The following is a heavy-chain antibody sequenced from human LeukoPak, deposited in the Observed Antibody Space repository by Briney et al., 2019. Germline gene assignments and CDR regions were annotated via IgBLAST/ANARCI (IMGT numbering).Heavy chain of an antibody. V-gene: IGHV4-38-2*02. CDR3: ARAANRVPQD. CDR2: IYYSGST. J-gene: IGHJ4*02. CDR1: GYSISSGYY. Sequence: SETLSLTCTVSGYSISSGYYWGWIRPPPGKGLEWIGYIYYSGSTYYNPSLKSRVTISVDTSKNQFSLKLSSVTAADTAVYYCARAANRVPQDWGQGTLVTVSS. D-gene: IGHD1-14*01.